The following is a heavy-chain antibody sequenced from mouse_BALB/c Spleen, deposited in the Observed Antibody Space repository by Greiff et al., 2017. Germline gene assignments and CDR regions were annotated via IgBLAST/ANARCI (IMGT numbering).Heavy chain of an antibody. CDR1: GYTFTDYA. Sequence: VQLQQSGAELVRPGVSVKISCKGSGYTFTDYAMHWVKQSHAKSLEWIGVISTYYGDASYNQKFKGKATMTVDKSSSTAYMELARLTSEDSAIYYCARATPYAMDYWGQGTSVTVSS. CDR3: ARATPYAMDY. CDR2: ISTYYGDA. V-gene: IGHV1-67*01. J-gene: IGHJ4*01.